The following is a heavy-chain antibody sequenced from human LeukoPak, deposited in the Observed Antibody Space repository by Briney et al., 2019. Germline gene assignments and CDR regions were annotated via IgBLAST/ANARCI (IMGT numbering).Heavy chain of an antibody. CDR1: GFIFSSNG. CDR3: AKGFSRAFDI. J-gene: IGHJ3*02. Sequence: HPGGSLRLSCTASGFIFSSNGMAWVRQAPGKGPEWVSFINGGGGSTLYADSVKGRFTISRDNSNNTLFLQMNSLRAEDTAVYYCAKGFSRAFDIWGQGIMVTVSS. CDR2: INGGGGST. D-gene: IGHD3-3*01. V-gene: IGHV3-23*01.